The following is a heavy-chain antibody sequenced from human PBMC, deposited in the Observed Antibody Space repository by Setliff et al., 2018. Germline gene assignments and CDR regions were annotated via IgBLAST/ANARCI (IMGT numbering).Heavy chain of an antibody. Sequence: PSETLSLTCTVSGGSISSYYWIWIRQPPGKGMEWIGYIYSSGRANYNPSLKSRVTVSVDTSTNQFSLKVSSVTAADTAVYYCERAPPTRYSGSYESFYMDVWGKGTTVTVSS. CDR2: IYSSGRA. V-gene: IGHV4-4*08. D-gene: IGHD1-26*01. CDR3: ERAPPTRYSGSYESFYMDV. CDR1: GGSISSYY. J-gene: IGHJ6*03.